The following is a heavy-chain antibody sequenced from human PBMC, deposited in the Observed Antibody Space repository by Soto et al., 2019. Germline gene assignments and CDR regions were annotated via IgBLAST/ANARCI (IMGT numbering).Heavy chain of an antibody. CDR2: INDDGTRT. Sequence: GGSLRLSCAASGFVFNMYWMHWVRQVPGEGPEWVTRINDDGTRTDYADSAKGRFTISRDNAKDILYLQMNALRVDDTAVYYCIRGPRPSSVGTGAFWGQGTMVTVSS. CDR1: GFVFNMYW. J-gene: IGHJ4*02. V-gene: IGHV3-74*01. D-gene: IGHD3-10*01. CDR3: IRGPRPSSVGTGAF.